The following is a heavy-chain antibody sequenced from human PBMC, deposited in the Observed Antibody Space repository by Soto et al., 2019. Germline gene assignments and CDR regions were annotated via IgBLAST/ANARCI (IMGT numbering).Heavy chain of an antibody. CDR3: ARKPNGHCYGMDV. CDR2: IIPYHDNT. CDR1: GYFFADYA. J-gene: IGHJ6*02. Sequence: ASVKVSCKASGYFFADYAINWVRLAPGQGLEWVGRIIPYHDNTKYAENFQGRVTLTTDTSTNTVYMELTSLTPDDTGVYFCARKPNGHCYGMDVWGQGTSVTVSS. V-gene: IGHV1-18*01. D-gene: IGHD2-8*01.